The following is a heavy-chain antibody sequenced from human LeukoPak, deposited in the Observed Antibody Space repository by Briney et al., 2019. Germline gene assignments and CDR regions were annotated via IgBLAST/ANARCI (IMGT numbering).Heavy chain of an antibody. V-gene: IGHV3-15*01. Sequence: GGSLRLSCVVSGFSFTNACMSWVRQAPGKGLEWIGRVKSKTEGRTTDYAAPVKGRFTTSRDDSKNTLYLQMNSLKTEDTAVYYCNSLPYDSSTFFTDKWGQGTLVTVSS. CDR2: VKSKTEGRTT. CDR1: GFSFTNAC. J-gene: IGHJ4*02. CDR3: NSLPYDSSTFFTDK. D-gene: IGHD3-22*01.